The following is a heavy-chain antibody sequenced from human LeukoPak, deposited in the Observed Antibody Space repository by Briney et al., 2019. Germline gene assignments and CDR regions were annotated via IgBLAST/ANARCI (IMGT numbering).Heavy chain of an antibody. CDR3: ASRYSSGWYFDY. CDR2: ISGSGGST. V-gene: IGHV3-23*01. J-gene: IGHJ4*02. D-gene: IGHD6-19*01. CDR1: GFTFSSFG. Sequence: GGSLRLSCAASGFTFSSFGMSWVRQAPGKGLEWVSAISGSGGSTYYADSVKGRFTISRDNSKNTLYLQMNSLRAEDTAVYYCASRYSSGWYFDYWGQGTLVTVSS.